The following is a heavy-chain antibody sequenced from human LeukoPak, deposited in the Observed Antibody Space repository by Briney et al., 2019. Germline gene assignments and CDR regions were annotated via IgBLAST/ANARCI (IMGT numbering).Heavy chain of an antibody. J-gene: IGHJ4*02. Sequence: KASETLSLTCAVSGGPISSGGYSWSWIRQPPGKGLEWIGYIYHSGSTYYNPSLKSRVTISVDRSKNQFSLKLSSVTAADTAVYYCARDPDYWGQGTLVTVSS. CDR1: GGPISSGGYS. CDR3: ARDPDY. V-gene: IGHV4-30-2*01. CDR2: IYHSGST.